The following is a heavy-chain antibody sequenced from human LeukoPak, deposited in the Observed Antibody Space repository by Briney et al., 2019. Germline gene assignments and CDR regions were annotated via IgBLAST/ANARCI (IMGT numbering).Heavy chain of an antibody. CDR3: ARGTVTSHAEYFQH. V-gene: IGHV4-39*01. Sequence: SETLSLTCTVSGGSISSSSYYWGWIRQPPGKGLEWIGSIYYSGSTYYNPSLKSRVTISVDTSKNQFSLKLSSVTAADTAVYYCARGTVTSHAEYFQHWGQGTLVTVSS. D-gene: IGHD4-11*01. J-gene: IGHJ1*01. CDR2: IYYSGST. CDR1: GGSISSSSYY.